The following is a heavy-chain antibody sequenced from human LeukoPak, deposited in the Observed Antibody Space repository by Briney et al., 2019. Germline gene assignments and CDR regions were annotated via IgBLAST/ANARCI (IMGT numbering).Heavy chain of an antibody. J-gene: IGHJ3*02. V-gene: IGHV1-24*01. CDR1: GYTLTELS. CDR3: ATDRITMVRGVSDAFDI. Sequence: ASVKVSCKVSGYTLTELSMHWVRQAPGKGLEWMGGFDPEDGETIYAQKFQGRVTMTEDTSTDTAYMELSSLRSEDTAVYYCATDRITMVRGVSDAFDIWGQGTTVTVSS. CDR2: FDPEDGET. D-gene: IGHD3-10*01.